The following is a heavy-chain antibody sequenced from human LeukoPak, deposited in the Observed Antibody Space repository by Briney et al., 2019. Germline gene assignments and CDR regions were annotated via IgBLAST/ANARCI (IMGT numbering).Heavy chain of an antibody. V-gene: IGHV3-30*18. CDR1: GFTFSSYG. Sequence: PGRSLRLSCAASGFTFSSYGMHWVRQAPGKGLEWVAVISYDGSNKYYADSVKGRFTIPRDNSKNTLYLQMNSLRAEDMAVYYCAKDFSGYYMDVWGKGTTVTVSS. CDR2: ISYDGSNK. CDR3: AKDFSGYYMDV. J-gene: IGHJ6*03. D-gene: IGHD2/OR15-2a*01.